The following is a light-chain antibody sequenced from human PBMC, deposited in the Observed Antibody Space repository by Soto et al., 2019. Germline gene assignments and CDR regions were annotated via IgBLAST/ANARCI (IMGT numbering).Light chain of an antibody. CDR3: QQRRAWPRV. CDR1: QSVGTY. CDR2: DAS. J-gene: IGKJ4*01. V-gene: IGKV3-11*01. Sequence: EIVLTQSPATLSLSPGERATLSCRASQSVGTYLVWYQQKPGQAPRLLIYDASKRATGIQDRFSGSGSGTDFTLTISSLEPEDSAVYYCQQRRAWPRVFGGGTRME.